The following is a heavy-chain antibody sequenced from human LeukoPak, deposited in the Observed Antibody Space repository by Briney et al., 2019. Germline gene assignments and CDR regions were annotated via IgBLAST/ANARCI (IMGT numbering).Heavy chain of an antibody. J-gene: IGHJ4*02. Sequence: GASVKVSCKASGGTFSSYAISWVRQAPGQGLEWMGGIIPIFGTANYAQKFQGRVTITADESTSTAYMELSSLRSEDTAVYYCARDGTAMVTRGFYDYWGQGTLVTVSS. CDR2: IIPIFGTA. CDR3: ARDGTAMVTRGFYDY. V-gene: IGHV1-69*13. D-gene: IGHD5-18*01. CDR1: GGTFSSYA.